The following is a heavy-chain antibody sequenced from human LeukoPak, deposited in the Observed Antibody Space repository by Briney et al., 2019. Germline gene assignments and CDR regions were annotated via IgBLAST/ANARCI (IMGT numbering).Heavy chain of an antibody. CDR2: ISGSGGST. J-gene: IGHJ6*02. V-gene: IGHV3-23*01. CDR1: GFTFSIYA. CDR3: AKSSSYYYYGMDV. Sequence: GGSLRLSCAASGFTFSIYAMSWVRQAPGKGLEWVSAISGSGGSTYYADSVKGRFTISRDNSKNTLYLQMNNLRAVDTAVYYCAKSSSYYYYGMDVWGQGTTVTVSS.